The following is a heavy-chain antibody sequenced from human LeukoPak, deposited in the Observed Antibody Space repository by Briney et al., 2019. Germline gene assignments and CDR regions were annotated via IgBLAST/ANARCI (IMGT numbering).Heavy chain of an antibody. J-gene: IGHJ4*02. CDR1: GYTLTEFS. D-gene: IGHD3-22*01. V-gene: IGHV1-24*01. CDR3: ATWYYYDSSDYYLADY. Sequence: ASVKVSCKVSGYTLTEFSMHWVRQAPGKGPEWMGGFDPEDGETIYAQELQGRVTMTKDTSTDTAYMELSSLRSEDTAVYYCATWYYYDSSDYYLADYWGQGTLVTVSS. CDR2: FDPEDGET.